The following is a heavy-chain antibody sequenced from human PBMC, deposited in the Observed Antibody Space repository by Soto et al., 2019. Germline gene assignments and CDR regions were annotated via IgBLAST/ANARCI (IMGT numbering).Heavy chain of an antibody. V-gene: IGHV3-23*01. CDR2: ITGSGAGS. CDR1: GFTFSSYA. Sequence: EVQLLESGGGWLQPGGSLRLSCAASGFTFSSYAMNWVRQAPGKGLEWVSGITGSGAGSYYSDSVKGRFTISRDNSKNTLYLQMNSLGAEDTAVYYCAQAYSNGWPNDWFDPWGQGTLVTVSS. J-gene: IGHJ5*02. D-gene: IGHD1-26*01. CDR3: AQAYSNGWPNDWFDP.